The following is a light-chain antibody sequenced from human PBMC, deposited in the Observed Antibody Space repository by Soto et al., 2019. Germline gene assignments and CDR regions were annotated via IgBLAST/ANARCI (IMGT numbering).Light chain of an antibody. CDR1: SSDVGRYNY. V-gene: IGLV2-14*01. Sequence: QSALTQPASVSGSPGQSITISCSGTSSDVGRYNYVSWYQQHPGTAPKLMIYEVSNRPSGVSNRFSGSKSGDTASLTISGLQAEDEADYYCSSYTSTFTEVFGAGTKVTVL. CDR3: SSYTSTFTEV. J-gene: IGLJ1*01. CDR2: EVS.